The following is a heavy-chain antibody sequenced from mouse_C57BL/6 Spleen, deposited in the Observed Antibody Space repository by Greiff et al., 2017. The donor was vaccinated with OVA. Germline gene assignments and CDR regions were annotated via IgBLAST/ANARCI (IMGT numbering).Heavy chain of an antibody. CDR2: ISSGGDYT. Sequence: EVKLMESGEGLVKPGGSLKLSCAASGFTFSNYALSWVRQTPEKRLEWVAYISSGGDYTYYADTVKGRFTISRDNARNTLYLQMSSLKSEDTAMYYWTRDEGYYGNSFYYDAMDYWGQGTSVTVSS. J-gene: IGHJ4*01. D-gene: IGHD1-1*01. CDR3: TRDEGYYGNSFYYDAMDY. CDR1: GFTFSNYA. V-gene: IGHV5-9-1*02.